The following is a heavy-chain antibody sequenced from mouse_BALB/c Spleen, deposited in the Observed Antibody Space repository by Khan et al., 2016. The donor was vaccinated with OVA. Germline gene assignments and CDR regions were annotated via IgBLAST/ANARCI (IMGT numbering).Heavy chain of an antibody. J-gene: IGHJ4*01. V-gene: IGHV5-6*01. CDR1: GFIFSSYG. CDR3: ARFITTATGDYFGMDY. CDR2: ISSGGSYT. D-gene: IGHD1-2*01. Sequence: EVELVESGGDLVKPGGSLKLSCAASGFIFSSYGMSWVRQTPDKRLEWVATISSGGSYTYYPDSVKGRFTISRDNAKKTLYLQMSSLKSEDTAMYYCARFITTATGDYFGMDYWGRGTSVTISS.